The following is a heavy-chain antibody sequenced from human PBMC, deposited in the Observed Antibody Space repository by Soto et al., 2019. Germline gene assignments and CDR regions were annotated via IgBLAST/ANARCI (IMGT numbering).Heavy chain of an antibody. J-gene: IGHJ4*02. Sequence: VGSLRLSCADSGFRFSSYNMSWVRQTPGKGLEWVAAITASGDRTYYADSVTGRFTISRDNSKKTHYLQMTSLRAEDTAMYYCATMNDYFEYWGQGTPVTVSS. V-gene: IGHV3-23*01. CDR3: ATMNDYFEY. D-gene: IGHD1-1*01. CDR2: ITASGDRT. CDR1: GFRFSSYN.